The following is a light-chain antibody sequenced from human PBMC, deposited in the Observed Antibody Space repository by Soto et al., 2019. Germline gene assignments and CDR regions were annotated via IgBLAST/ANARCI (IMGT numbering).Light chain of an antibody. Sequence: EIVLTQSPATLSLSPGERATLSCRASQSISSYLGWYQQKPGQAPRLLIYDASNRSAGIPARFSGSGSGTDFTITLSSLEHEAFAVYYCQQRGKWPLTFGGGTKVEIK. CDR1: QSISSY. CDR2: DAS. J-gene: IGKJ4*01. V-gene: IGKV3-11*01. CDR3: QQRGKWPLT.